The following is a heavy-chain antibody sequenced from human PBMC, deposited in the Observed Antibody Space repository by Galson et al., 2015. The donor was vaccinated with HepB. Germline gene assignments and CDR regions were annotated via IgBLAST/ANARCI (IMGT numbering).Heavy chain of an antibody. CDR2: ISSSSTYI. CDR1: GFTFRSYT. CDR3: AREWGGYSYYMDV. Sequence: SLRLSGAASGFTFRSYTINWVRQAPGKGLEWVSSISSSSTYIYYADSVKGRFPTSRDNAKNSVYLQMNSLRGEDTAVYYCAREWGGYSYYMDVWGKGTTGNLS. J-gene: IGHJ6*03. D-gene: IGHD3-16*01. V-gene: IGHV3-21*01.